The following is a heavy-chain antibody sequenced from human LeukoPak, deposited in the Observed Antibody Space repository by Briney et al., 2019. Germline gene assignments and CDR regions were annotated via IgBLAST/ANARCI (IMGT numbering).Heavy chain of an antibody. CDR2: ISGSAGST. Sequence: GRTLRLSLAASGFTFSSYGMSSARHAPGKGLEWVSAISGSAGSTYYADSVRGRFTISRDNSKNTLYLQMNSLRAEDTAVYYCARGDYDQRAFDIWGQGTMVTVSS. D-gene: IGHD3-22*01. CDR1: GFTFSSYG. CDR3: ARGDYDQRAFDI. J-gene: IGHJ3*02. V-gene: IGHV3-23*01.